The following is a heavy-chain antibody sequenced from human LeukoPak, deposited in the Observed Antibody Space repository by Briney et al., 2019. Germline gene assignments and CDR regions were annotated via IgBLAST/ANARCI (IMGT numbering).Heavy chain of an antibody. CDR1: GGSISSSNW. CDR2: IYHSGST. V-gene: IGHV4-4*02. D-gene: IGHD3-3*01. CDR3: AGRSMAYYDFWSGYYNINWFDP. J-gene: IGHJ5*02. Sequence: PSETLSLTCAVSGGSISSSNWWSWVRQPPGKGLEWIGDIYHSGSTNYNPPLKSRVTISVDKYKNQFSLKLSSVTAADPAVYYCAGRSMAYYDFWSGYYNINWFDPWGQGTLVTVSS.